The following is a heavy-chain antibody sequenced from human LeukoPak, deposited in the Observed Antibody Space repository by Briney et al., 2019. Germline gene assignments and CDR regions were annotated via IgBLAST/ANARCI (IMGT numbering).Heavy chain of an antibody. CDR2: ISGSGGST. J-gene: IGHJ3*02. CDR1: GFTFSSYA. D-gene: IGHD6-19*01. Sequence: GGSLRLSCAASGFTFSSYAMSWVRQAPGKGLEWVSAISGSGGSTYYADSVKGRFTISRDNSKNTLYLQMNSLRAEDTAVYYCARVSGSGWPWGLDAFDTWGQGTMVTVSS. CDR3: ARVSGSGWPWGLDAFDT. V-gene: IGHV3-23*01.